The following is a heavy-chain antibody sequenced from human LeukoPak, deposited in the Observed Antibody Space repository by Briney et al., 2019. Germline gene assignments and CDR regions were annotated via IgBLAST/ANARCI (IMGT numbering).Heavy chain of an antibody. CDR1: GYTFTDYY. CDR3: AREVYYDSSGYYN. Sequence: ASVKVSCKVSGYTFTDYYMHWVQQAPGKGLEWMGLVDPEDGETIYAEKFQGRVTITRNASISTAYMELSSLRSEDTAVYYCAREVYYDSSGYYNWGQGTLVTVPS. V-gene: IGHV1-69-2*01. CDR2: VDPEDGET. J-gene: IGHJ4*02. D-gene: IGHD3-22*01.